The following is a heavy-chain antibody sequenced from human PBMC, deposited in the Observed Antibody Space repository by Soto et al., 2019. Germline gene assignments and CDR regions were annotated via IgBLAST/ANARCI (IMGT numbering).Heavy chain of an antibody. V-gene: IGHV4-31*03. CDR3: ARFDFRYYFDY. CDR1: GGSISSGGYY. Sequence: PSETLSLTCTVSGGSISSGGYYCSWIRQHPGKGLEWIGYIYYSGSTYYNPSLKSRVTISVDTSKNQFSLKLSSVTAADTAVYYCARFDFRYYFDYWGQGTLVTVSS. CDR2: IYYSGST. J-gene: IGHJ4*02. D-gene: IGHD3-3*01.